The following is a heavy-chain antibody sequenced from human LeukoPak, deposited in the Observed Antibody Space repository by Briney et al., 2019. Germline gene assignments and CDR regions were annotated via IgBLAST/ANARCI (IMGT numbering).Heavy chain of an antibody. D-gene: IGHD2-2*01. Sequence: GGSLRLSCAASGFTVSSNYMSWVRQAPGKGLEWVSVIYSGGSTYYADSVKGRFTISRDNSKNTLYLQMNSLRSDDTAVYYCARDPAVDIVVVPAAMGWFDPWGQGTLVTVSS. CDR2: IYSGGST. J-gene: IGHJ5*02. CDR3: ARDPAVDIVVVPAAMGWFDP. CDR1: GFTVSSNY. V-gene: IGHV3-53*05.